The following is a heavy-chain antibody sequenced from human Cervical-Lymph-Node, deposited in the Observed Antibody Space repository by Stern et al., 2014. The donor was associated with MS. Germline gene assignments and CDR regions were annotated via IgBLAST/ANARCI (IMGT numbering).Heavy chain of an antibody. Sequence: VQLVESGEGGVQHGRSFRLSWETSGFTFRRADMYWVRQAPGKGLEWVAVIQYDGSTKYNEDSVKGRFTISRDNSKNTLFLQMNSLRAADTALYYCARESAHISPYLEYWGQGTLVTVSS. V-gene: IGHV3-30-3*01. CDR1: GFTFRRAD. CDR3: ARESAHISPYLEY. D-gene: IGHD6-25*01. J-gene: IGHJ4*02. CDR2: IQYDGSTK.